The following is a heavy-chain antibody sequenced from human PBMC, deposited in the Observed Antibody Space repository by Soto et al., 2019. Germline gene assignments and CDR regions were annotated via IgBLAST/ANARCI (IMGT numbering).Heavy chain of an antibody. V-gene: IGHV1-69*13. CDR2: IIPIFGTA. J-gene: IGHJ4*02. D-gene: IGHD6-19*01. CDR3: ARGYSSGYFDY. CDR1: GGTFSSYA. Sequence: GASLKVSCKASGGTFSSYAISWVRQAPGQGLEWMGGIIPIFGTANYAQKFQGRVTITADESTSTAYMELSSLRSEDTAVYYCARGYSSGYFDYWGQGTLVTVSS.